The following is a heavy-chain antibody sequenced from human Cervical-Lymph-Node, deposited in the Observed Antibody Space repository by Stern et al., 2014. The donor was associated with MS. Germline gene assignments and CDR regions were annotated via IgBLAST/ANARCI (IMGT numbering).Heavy chain of an antibody. Sequence: VQLVESGAEVKTPGASVKVSCKASGYTFTSYGISWVRQAPGQGLEWMGWISDYNGNTSSAQKIHARVTMTTDTSTTTAFMELRSLRSDDTAVYYFSSDHSYDSSGYHLIDYWGQGTLVTVSS. CDR2: ISDYNGNT. CDR1: GYTFTSYG. CDR3: SSDHSYDSSGYHLIDY. J-gene: IGHJ4*02. D-gene: IGHD3-22*01. V-gene: IGHV1-18*04.